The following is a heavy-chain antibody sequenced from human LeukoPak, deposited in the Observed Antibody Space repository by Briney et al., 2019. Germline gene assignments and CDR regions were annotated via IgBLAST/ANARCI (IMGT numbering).Heavy chain of an antibody. J-gene: IGHJ4*02. CDR1: GGSISSYY. V-gene: IGHV4-59*01. D-gene: IGHD6-6*01. Sequence: PSETLSLTCTVSGGSISSYYWSWIRQPPGKGLEWIGYIYYSGSTNYNPSLKSRVTISVDTSKNQFSLKLTSVTAADTAVYYCARWGSYSSSSTFGYWGQGTLVTVSS. CDR3: ARWGSYSSSSTFGY. CDR2: IYYSGST.